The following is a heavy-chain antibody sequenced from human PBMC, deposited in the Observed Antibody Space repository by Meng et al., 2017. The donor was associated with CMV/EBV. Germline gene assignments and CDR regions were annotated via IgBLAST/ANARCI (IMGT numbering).Heavy chain of an antibody. V-gene: IGHV1-69*01. D-gene: IGHD3-10*01. Sequence: GPAGVEWKKPWSRVKVPCKALGGTFSSYAISWGRQAPGQGLEWMGGIIPIFGTANYAQKFQGRVTITADESTSTAYMELSSLRSEDTAVYYCARRGSYYGSGSYYNWFDPWGQGTLVTVSS. CDR3: ARRGSYYGSGSYYNWFDP. CDR2: IIPIFGTA. CDR1: GGTFSSYA. J-gene: IGHJ5*02.